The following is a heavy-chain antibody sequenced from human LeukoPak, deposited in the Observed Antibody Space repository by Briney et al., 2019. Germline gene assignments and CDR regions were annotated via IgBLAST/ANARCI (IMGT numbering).Heavy chain of an antibody. CDR1: GGSISSYY. J-gene: IGHJ3*02. Sequence: ETLSLTCTVSGGSISSYYWSWIRQPPGKGLEWIGEINHSGSTNYNPSLKSRVTISVDTSKNQFSLKLSSVTAADTAVYYCARGLADLDIWGQGTMVTVSS. CDR3: ARGLADLDI. CDR2: INHSGST. V-gene: IGHV4-34*01.